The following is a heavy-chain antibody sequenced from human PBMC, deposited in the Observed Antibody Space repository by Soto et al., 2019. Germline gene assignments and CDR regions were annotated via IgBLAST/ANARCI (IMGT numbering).Heavy chain of an antibody. CDR1: GYTFTTYE. CDR2: INAGNGNT. Sequence: QVQLVQSGAEVKEPGASVKVSCKASGYTFTTYEIYWVRQAPGQGLEWMGRINAGNGNTKYSQKFKDRLTMTRDTPATTVYMELSGVTFEDTAVYYCVRNYLGLGVWCKGTTVTVSS. J-gene: IGHJ6*04. D-gene: IGHD7-27*01. V-gene: IGHV1-3*01. CDR3: VRNYLGLGV.